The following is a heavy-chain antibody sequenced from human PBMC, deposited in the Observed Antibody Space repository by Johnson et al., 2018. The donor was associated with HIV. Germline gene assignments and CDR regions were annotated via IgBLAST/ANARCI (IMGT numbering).Heavy chain of an antibody. CDR3: ASLSEVVVNAFDI. CDR1: GFTVSSNY. V-gene: IGHV3-66*01. CDR2: IYSGGRT. J-gene: IGHJ3*02. D-gene: IGHD3-22*01. Sequence: VQLVESGGGLVQPGGSLRLSCAASGFTVSSNYMSWVRQAPGTGLEWVSVIYSGGRTYYADSVKGRFTISRDNSKNTLYLQMNSLRAEETAVYYCASLSEVVVNAFDIWGQGTMVTVSS.